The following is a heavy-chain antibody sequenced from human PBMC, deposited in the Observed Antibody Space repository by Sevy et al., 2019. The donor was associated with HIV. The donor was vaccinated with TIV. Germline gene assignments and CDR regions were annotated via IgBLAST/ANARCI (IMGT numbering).Heavy chain of an antibody. CDR3: AKDRFDSSFYGSNWFDF. CDR2: ISGSGQSS. Sequence: GGSLRLSCAASGFTFTSYAMYWVRQAPGKGLEWVAAISGSGQSSFYADSVKGRLNVSRNRSKNTLFLQMDSLRVKDTDLYYCAKDRFDSSFYGSNWFDFWGQGTPVTVSS. D-gene: IGHD3-22*01. CDR1: GFTFTSYA. V-gene: IGHV3-23*01. J-gene: IGHJ5*01.